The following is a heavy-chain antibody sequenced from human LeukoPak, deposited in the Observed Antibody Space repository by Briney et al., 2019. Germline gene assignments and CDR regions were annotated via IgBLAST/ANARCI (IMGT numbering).Heavy chain of an antibody. CDR1: GFTVSSNY. Sequence: PGGSLRLSCAASGFTVSSNYMSWVRQAPGKGLEWVSVIYSGGSTYYADSGKGRFTISRDNSKNTRYLQMNSRISGDTAVYYCAISGYSSSWYTEDYYYYSMDVWGNGTTVTISS. CDR3: AISGYSSSWYTEDYYYYSMDV. J-gene: IGHJ6*03. D-gene: IGHD6-13*01. V-gene: IGHV3-66*01. CDR2: IYSGGST.